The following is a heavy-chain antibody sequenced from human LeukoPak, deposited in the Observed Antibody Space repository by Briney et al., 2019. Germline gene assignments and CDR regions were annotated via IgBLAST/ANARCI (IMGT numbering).Heavy chain of an antibody. V-gene: IGHV4-59*01. CDR3: ARGGYGTIFGVVIQYYYYMDV. J-gene: IGHJ6*03. D-gene: IGHD3-3*01. Sequence: SETLSLTCTVSGGSISSYYWSWIRQPPGKGLEWIGYIYYSGSTNYNPSLKSRVTISVDTSKNQFSLKLSSVTAADTAVYYCARGGYGTIFGVVIQYYYYMDVWGKGTTVTVSS. CDR2: IYYSGST. CDR1: GGSISSYY.